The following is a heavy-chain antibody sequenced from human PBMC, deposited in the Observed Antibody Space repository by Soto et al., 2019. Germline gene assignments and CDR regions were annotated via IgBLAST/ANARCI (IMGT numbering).Heavy chain of an antibody. CDR2: ISYDGSNK. D-gene: IGHD6-13*01. CDR3: AKDLGSSGWYWSATLHY. Sequence: QVQLVESGGGVVQPGRSLRLSCAASGFTFSSYGKHWVRQATDKVLEWVAVISYDGSNKYYADSVKGRFTISRDNSKNTLYLQMNSLRAEDTAVYYCAKDLGSSGWYWSATLHYSGQGTLVTVSS. V-gene: IGHV3-30*18. CDR1: GFTFSSYG. J-gene: IGHJ4*02.